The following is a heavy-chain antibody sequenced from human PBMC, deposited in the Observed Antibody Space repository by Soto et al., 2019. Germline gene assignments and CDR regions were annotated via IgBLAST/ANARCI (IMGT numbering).Heavy chain of an antibody. CDR2: ISAYNGNT. CDR3: ARDTISGWYEGLTQSQS. J-gene: IGHJ3*01. V-gene: IGHV1-18*01. D-gene: IGHD6-19*01. Sequence: ASVKVSCKASGYTFTSYGISWVRQAPGQGLEWMGWISAYNGNTNYAQKLQGRVTMTTDTSTSTAYMELRSLRSDDTAVYYCARDTISGWYEGLTQSQSWGQGTMVTV. CDR1: GYTFTSYG.